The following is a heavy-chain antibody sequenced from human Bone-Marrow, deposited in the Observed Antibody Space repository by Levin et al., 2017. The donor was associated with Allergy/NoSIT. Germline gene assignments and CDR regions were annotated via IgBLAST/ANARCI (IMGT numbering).Heavy chain of an antibody. CDR1: GFAFASYA. D-gene: IGHD4-17*01. Sequence: PGGSLRLSCAASGFAFASYAMTWVRQAPGKGLEWVSAISGSDKAYYADSVRGRFTISRDNSKNTLFLQMNSLRVEDTAVYYCTKGKDAGDIDYWGQGTLVTVSS. CDR3: TKGKDAGDIDY. V-gene: IGHV3-23*01. J-gene: IGHJ4*02. CDR2: ISGSDKA.